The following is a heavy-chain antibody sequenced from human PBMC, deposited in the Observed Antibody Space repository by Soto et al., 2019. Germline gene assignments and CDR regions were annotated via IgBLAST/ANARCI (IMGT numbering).Heavy chain of an antibody. CDR2: ISYDGSNK. Sequence: QVQLVESGGGVVQPGRSLRLSCAASGFTFSSYGMHWVRQAPGKGLEWVAVISYDGSNKYYADSVKGRFTISRDNSKNTMYLQMNSLRAEDTAVYYCARSQVGATQYYYYYGMDVWGQGTTVTVSS. J-gene: IGHJ6*02. CDR3: ARSQVGATQYYYYYGMDV. D-gene: IGHD1-26*01. V-gene: IGHV3-30*03. CDR1: GFTFSSYG.